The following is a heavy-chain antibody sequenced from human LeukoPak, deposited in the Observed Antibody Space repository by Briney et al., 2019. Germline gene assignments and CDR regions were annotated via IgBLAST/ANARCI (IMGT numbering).Heavy chain of an antibody. Sequence: QPGRSLRLSCTASGFMFSRLGMQWVRQAPGEGLEWVAMIWHDGSVEEYADSVKGRFTISRDNSQNTLYLQMNSLRDDDTAVYYCARDKRAAETPYNWFDPWGQGTLVTVSS. V-gene: IGHV3-33*01. CDR2: IWHDGSVE. CDR1: GFMFSRLG. CDR3: ARDKRAAETPYNWFDP. D-gene: IGHD2-15*01. J-gene: IGHJ5*02.